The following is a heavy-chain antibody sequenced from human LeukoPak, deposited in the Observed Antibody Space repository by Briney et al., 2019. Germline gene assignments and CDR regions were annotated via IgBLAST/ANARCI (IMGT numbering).Heavy chain of an antibody. CDR2: ISYDGSTK. V-gene: IGHV3-30*18. CDR3: AKDFGELLYGDSFDI. CDR1: GFTFSRYG. D-gene: IGHD3-10*01. Sequence: GGSLRLSCAASGFTFSRYGIHWVRQAPGKRLEWVAVISYDGSTKYYADSVRGRFTISRDNSKNTLYLQMNSLRAEDTAVYYCAKDFGELLYGDSFDIWGQGTMVTVSS. J-gene: IGHJ3*02.